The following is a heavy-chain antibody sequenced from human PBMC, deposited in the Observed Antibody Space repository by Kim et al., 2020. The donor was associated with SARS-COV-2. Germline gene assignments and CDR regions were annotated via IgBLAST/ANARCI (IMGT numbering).Heavy chain of an antibody. CDR1: GGSVSSSNYY. D-gene: IGHD6-6*01. J-gene: IGHJ5*02. Sequence: SETLSLICTVSGGSVSSSNYYWGWIRQPPGKGLEWIGNIYYTGDTYYNPSLKSRVTISVDTSKNHFSLKLSSLTAADTAVYYCARLEYSSSPRLFDPWGQGTLVTVSS. V-gene: IGHV4-39*02. CDR3: ARLEYSSSPRLFDP. CDR2: IYYTGDT.